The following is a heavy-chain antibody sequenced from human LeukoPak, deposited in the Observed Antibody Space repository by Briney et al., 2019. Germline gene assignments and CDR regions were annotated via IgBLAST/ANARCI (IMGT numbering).Heavy chain of an antibody. CDR3: ARDCGGDCYDRTDY. CDR1: GFTFDDYA. J-gene: IGHJ4*02. V-gene: IGHV3-9*01. CDR2: ISWNSGSI. D-gene: IGHD2-21*02. Sequence: GRSLRLSCAASGFTFDDYAMHWVRQAPGKGLEWVSGISWNSGSIGYADSVKGRFTISRDNAKNSLYLQMNSLRAEDTAVYYCARDCGGDCYDRTDYWGQGTLVTVSS.